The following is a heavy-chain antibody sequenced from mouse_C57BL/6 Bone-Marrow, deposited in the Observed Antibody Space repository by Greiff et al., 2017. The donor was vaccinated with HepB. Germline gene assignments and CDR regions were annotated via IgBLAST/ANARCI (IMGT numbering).Heavy chain of an antibody. J-gene: IGHJ2*01. Sequence: VKVVESGPELVKPGASVKISCKASGYAFSSSWMNWVKQRPGKGLEWIGRIYPGDGDTNYNGKFKGKATLTADKSSSTAYMQLSSLTSEDSAVYFCARQGIYYDYVFDYWGQGTTLTVSS. CDR1: GYAFSSSW. CDR2: IYPGDGDT. V-gene: IGHV1-82*01. CDR3: ARQGIYYDYVFDY. D-gene: IGHD2-4*01.